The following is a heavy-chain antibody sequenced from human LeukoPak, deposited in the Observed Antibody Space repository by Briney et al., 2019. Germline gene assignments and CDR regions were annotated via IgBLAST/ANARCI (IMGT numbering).Heavy chain of an antibody. J-gene: IGHJ4*02. Sequence: GGSLRLSCAASGFTFSSYSMNWVRQAPGKGLEWVSYISSSSSTIYYADSVKGRFTISRDNSKNTLYLQMNSLRAEDTAVYYCAKDVDTAMVMGFDYWGQGTLVTVSS. CDR1: GFTFSSYS. CDR3: AKDVDTAMVMGFDY. V-gene: IGHV3-48*01. D-gene: IGHD5-18*01. CDR2: ISSSSSTI.